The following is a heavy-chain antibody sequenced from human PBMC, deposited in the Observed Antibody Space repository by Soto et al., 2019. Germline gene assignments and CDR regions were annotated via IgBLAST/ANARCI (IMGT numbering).Heavy chain of an antibody. Sequence: PXETLSLTGTVSGGSMSSYDWSWIRQPPGKGLEWIGYIYYSGSTNYNPSLKSRVTISVDTSKNQFSLKLRSVTAADTAVYYCASHNSGYVEPLFDDWAQGTLVTVSS. CDR2: IYYSGST. V-gene: IGHV4-59*01. CDR3: ASHNSGYVEPLFDD. CDR1: GGSMSSYD. D-gene: IGHD5-12*01. J-gene: IGHJ4*02.